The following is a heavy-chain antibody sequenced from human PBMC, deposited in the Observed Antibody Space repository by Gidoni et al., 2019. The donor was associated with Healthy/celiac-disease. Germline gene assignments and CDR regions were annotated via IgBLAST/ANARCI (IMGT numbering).Heavy chain of an antibody. V-gene: IGHV3-15*01. CDR3: TTSPYYYDSSGDY. CDR2: IKSKTDGGTT. CDR1: GFTFRNAW. Sequence: EVQLVESGGGLVTHGGSLRLPCAASGFTFRNAWMSWVRQAPGKGLEWVGRIKSKTDGGTTDYAAPVKGRFTISRDDSKNTLYLQMNSLKTEDTAVYYCTTSPYYYDSSGDYWGQGTLVTVSS. J-gene: IGHJ4*02. D-gene: IGHD3-22*01.